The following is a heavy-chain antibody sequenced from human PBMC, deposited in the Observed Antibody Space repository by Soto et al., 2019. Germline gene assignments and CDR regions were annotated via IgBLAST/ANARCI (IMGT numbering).Heavy chain of an antibody. CDR1: GGSIGSSRYY. CDR2: IYYSGST. CDR3: ARHEGMATMEYYFDY. V-gene: IGHV4-39*01. Sequence: QLQLQESGPGLVKPSETLSLTCTVSGGSIGSSRYYWGWIRQPPGKGLEWIGSIYYSGSTYYNPSLQSRLTISADTSKHQFSLKLNSVTAADTAVYYCARHEGMATMEYYFDYWGQGTLVTVSS. D-gene: IGHD5-12*01. J-gene: IGHJ4*02.